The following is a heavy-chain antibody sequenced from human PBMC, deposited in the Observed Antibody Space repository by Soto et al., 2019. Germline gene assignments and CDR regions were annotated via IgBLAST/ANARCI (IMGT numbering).Heavy chain of an antibody. V-gene: IGHV1-18*04. CDR1: GYTFTSYG. CDR2: ISAYNGNT. CDR3: ARDLGSIVVVTAMDY. J-gene: IGHJ4*02. Sequence: GASVKVSCKASGYTFTSYGISWVRQARGQGLEWMGWISAYNGNTNYAQKLQGRVTMTTDTSTSTAYMELRSLRSDDTAVYYCARDLGSIVVVTAMDYWGQGTLVTVSS. D-gene: IGHD2-21*02.